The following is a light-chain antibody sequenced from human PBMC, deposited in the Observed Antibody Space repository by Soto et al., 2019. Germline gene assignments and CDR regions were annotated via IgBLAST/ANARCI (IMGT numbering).Light chain of an antibody. Sequence: QSVLTQPASVSGSPGQSXTISCTGTSSDVGGYNYVSWYQQHPGKAPKLMIYDVSNRPSGVSNRFSGSKSGNTASLTISGLQAEDEADYYCSSYTSSSTYVVFGGGTKLTVL. CDR1: SSDVGGYNY. J-gene: IGLJ2*01. V-gene: IGLV2-14*01. CDR3: SSYTSSSTYVV. CDR2: DVS.